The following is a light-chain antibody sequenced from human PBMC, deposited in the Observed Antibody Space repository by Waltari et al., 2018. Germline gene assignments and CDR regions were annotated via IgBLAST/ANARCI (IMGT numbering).Light chain of an antibody. CDR3: SSYTTSSAPGV. CDR2: EVS. CDR1: DSDVGAYDF. Sequence: QSALTQPASVSGSPGQSITISCSGTDSDVGAYDFVSWYQQHPGKAPHLIIYEVSNRPSGISSRFSASKAGNTASLTSCGLQAEDEADYYCSSYTTSSAPGVFGTGTRVTVL. J-gene: IGLJ1*01. V-gene: IGLV2-14*01.